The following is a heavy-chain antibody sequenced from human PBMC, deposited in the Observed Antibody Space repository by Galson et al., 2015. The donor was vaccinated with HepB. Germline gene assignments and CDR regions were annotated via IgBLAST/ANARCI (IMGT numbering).Heavy chain of an antibody. V-gene: IGHV3-11*06. J-gene: IGHJ6*02. D-gene: IGHD2-15*01. CDR1: GFTFSDYY. CDR3: ARSSRYLGSGGSCYGACPYYYGMDV. CDR2: ISSSSSYT. Sequence: SLRLSCAASGFTFSDYYMSWIRQAPGKGLEWVSYISSSSSYTNYADSVKGRFTISRDNAKNSLYLQMNSLRAEDTAVYYCARSSRYLGSGGSCYGACPYYYGMDVWGQGTTVTVSS.